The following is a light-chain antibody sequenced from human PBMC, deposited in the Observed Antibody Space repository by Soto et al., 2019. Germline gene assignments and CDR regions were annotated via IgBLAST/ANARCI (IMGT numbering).Light chain of an antibody. V-gene: IGLV1-40*01. CDR2: GNS. CDR1: SSNIGAGYD. CDR3: QYYDSSVSGSVV. Sequence: QSVLTQPPSVSGAPGQRVTISCTGSSSNIGAGYDVHWYQQLPGTAPKLLIYGNSNRPSGVPDRFSGSKSGTSASLAITGLQAEDEADYYCQYYDSSVSGSVVFGGGTKLTVL. J-gene: IGLJ2*01.